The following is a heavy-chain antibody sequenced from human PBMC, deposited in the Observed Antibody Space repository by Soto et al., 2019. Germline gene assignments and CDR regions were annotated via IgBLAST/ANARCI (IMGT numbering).Heavy chain of an antibody. J-gene: IGHJ3*02. CDR3: ARDQQWLVNDAFDI. V-gene: IGHV1-46*02. CDR2: INPSGGST. Sequence: SAKVCCKASGDTFKSYYLRWVRHATGQGLEWMGIINPSGGSTSYAQKFQGRVTMTRDTSTSTVYMELSSLRSEDTAVYYCARDQQWLVNDAFDIWGQGTMVTVSS. CDR1: GDTFKSYY. D-gene: IGHD6-19*01.